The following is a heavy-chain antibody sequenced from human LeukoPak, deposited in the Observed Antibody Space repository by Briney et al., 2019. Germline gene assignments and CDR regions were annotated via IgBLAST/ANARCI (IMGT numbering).Heavy chain of an antibody. CDR3: ARLRGDGYLNY. J-gene: IGHJ4*02. D-gene: IGHD5-24*01. CDR2: IYYSGST. V-gene: IGHV4-39*01. Sequence: SETLSLTCTVSGGSISSSSYYWGWIRQPPGKGLEWIGSIYYSGSTYYNPSLKSRVTISVDTSKNQFSLKLSSVTAADTAVYYCARLRGDGYLNYWGQGTLVTVSS. CDR1: GGSISSSSYY.